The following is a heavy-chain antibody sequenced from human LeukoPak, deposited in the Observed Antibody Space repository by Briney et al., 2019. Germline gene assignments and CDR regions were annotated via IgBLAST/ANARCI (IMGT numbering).Heavy chain of an antibody. Sequence: GASAKVSCKASGYTFTSYGISWVRQAPGQGLEWMGWISAYNGDTNYAQKLQGRVTMTTDTSTSTAYMELRSLRSDDTAVYYCARDLEWLSITRVGAFDIWGQGTMVTVSS. J-gene: IGHJ3*02. D-gene: IGHD3-3*01. CDR1: GYTFTSYG. V-gene: IGHV1-18*01. CDR2: ISAYNGDT. CDR3: ARDLEWLSITRVGAFDI.